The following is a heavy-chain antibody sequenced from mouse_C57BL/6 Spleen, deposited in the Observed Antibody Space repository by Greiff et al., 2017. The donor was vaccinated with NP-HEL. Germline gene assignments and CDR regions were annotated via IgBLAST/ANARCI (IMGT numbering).Heavy chain of an antibody. CDR2: IYPGDGDT. Sequence: VKLQESGAELVKPGASVKISCKASGYAFSSYWMNWVKQRPGKGLEWIGQIYPGDGDTNYNGKFKGKATLTADKSSSTAYMQLSSLTSEDSAVYFCARKDGYYESFAYWGQGTLVTVSA. V-gene: IGHV1-80*01. CDR1: GYAFSSYW. J-gene: IGHJ3*01. D-gene: IGHD2-3*01. CDR3: ARKDGYYESFAY.